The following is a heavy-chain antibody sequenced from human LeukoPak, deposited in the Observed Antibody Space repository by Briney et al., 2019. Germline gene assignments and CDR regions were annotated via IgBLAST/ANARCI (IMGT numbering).Heavy chain of an antibody. Sequence: PSETLSLTCTVSRGSISSGAYYWSWIRQHPGKGLEWLGYIYHSGSTYYNPSFESRISVSLDTSKNQFSLKLSSVTAADTAVYYCARSSSSPRLDYWGQGTLVTVSS. CDR1: RGSISSGAYY. CDR2: IYHSGST. D-gene: IGHD6-6*01. V-gene: IGHV4-31*03. J-gene: IGHJ4*02. CDR3: ARSSSSPRLDY.